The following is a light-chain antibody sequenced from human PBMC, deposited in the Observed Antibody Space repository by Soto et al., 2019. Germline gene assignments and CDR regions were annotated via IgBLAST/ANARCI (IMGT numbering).Light chain of an antibody. CDR3: QQYGNPPPYS. CDR2: GAS. J-gene: IGKJ2*03. Sequence: EIVLTQSPGTLSLSPGERATLSCRASQSVNRSLLAWYQQKPGQAPRLLIYGASTRATGIADRFSGSGSGTDFTLTISRLEPEDFAVYYCQQYGNPPPYSFGQGTKLEIK. V-gene: IGKV3-20*01. CDR1: QSVNRSL.